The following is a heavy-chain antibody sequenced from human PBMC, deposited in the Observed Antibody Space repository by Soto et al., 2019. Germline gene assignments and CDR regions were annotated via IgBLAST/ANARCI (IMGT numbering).Heavy chain of an antibody. CDR1: GVTLSSYS. V-gene: IGHV3-21*01. CDR3: ATNAARIAAVKFDY. Sequence: AGCMGLACASSGVTLSSYSINWVRQDPGKGLEWVSSISSSSSYIYYADSVKGRFTISRDNAKNSLYLQMNSLRAEDTAVYYCATNAARIAAVKFDYWGQGTLVTVSS. J-gene: IGHJ4*02. D-gene: IGHD6-13*01. CDR2: ISSSSSYI.